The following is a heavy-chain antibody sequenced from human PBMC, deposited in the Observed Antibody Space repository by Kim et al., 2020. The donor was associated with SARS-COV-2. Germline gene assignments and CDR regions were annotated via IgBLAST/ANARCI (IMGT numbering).Heavy chain of an antibody. Sequence: GGSLRLSCAASGFTFSSYGMHWVRQAPGKGLEWVAVISYDGSNKYYADSVKGRFTISRDNSKNTLYLQMNSLRAEDTAVYYCAKPIRFLEWLLGDAFDIWGQGTMVTVSS. V-gene: IGHV3-30*18. D-gene: IGHD3-3*01. CDR1: GFTFSSYG. CDR3: AKPIRFLEWLLGDAFDI. J-gene: IGHJ3*02. CDR2: ISYDGSNK.